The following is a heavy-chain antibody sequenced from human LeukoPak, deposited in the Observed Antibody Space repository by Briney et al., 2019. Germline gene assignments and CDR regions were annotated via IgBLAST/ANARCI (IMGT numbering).Heavy chain of an antibody. CDR1: GYTFTSYD. CDR3: ARGPGYSYGWYYMDV. Sequence: SAKVSCKASGYTFTSYDINWVRQATGQGLEWMGWMNPNSGNTGYAQKFQGRVTITRNTSISTAYMELSSLRSEDTAVYYCARGPGYSYGWYYMDVWGKGTTVTVSS. D-gene: IGHD5-18*01. V-gene: IGHV1-8*03. CDR2: MNPNSGNT. J-gene: IGHJ6*03.